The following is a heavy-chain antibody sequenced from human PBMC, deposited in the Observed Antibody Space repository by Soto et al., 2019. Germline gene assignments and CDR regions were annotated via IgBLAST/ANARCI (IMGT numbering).Heavy chain of an antibody. D-gene: IGHD2-15*01. V-gene: IGHV3-15*07. CDR3: TTEKTQSQVVVAAFVP. CDR2: IKSKTDGGTT. J-gene: IGHJ5*02. Sequence: EVQLVESGGGLVKPGGSLRLSCAASGFTFSNAWMNWVRQAPGKGLEWVGRIKSKTDGGTTDYAAPVKGRFTISRDDSKNTLYLQMNSLKTEDTAVYYCTTEKTQSQVVVAAFVPWGQGTLVTVSS. CDR1: GFTFSNAW.